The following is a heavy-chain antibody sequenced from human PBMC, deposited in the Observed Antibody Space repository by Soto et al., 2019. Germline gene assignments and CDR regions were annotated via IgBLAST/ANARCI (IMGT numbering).Heavy chain of an antibody. CDR3: ARGIDEGVDY. CDR1: GYTFSRFH. D-gene: IGHD1-26*01. J-gene: IGHJ4*02. CDR2: MNPNNGDT. V-gene: IGHV1-8*01. Sequence: ASVKVSCKASGYTFSRFHINWVRQASGQGLEWMGWMNPNNGDTDYAQNFQARVTMTRDTSTSTAYMELTSLTFEDTAIYFCARGIDEGVDYWGQGTLVTVSS.